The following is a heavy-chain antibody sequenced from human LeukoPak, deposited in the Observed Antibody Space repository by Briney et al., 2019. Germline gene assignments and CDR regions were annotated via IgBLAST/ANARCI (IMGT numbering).Heavy chain of an antibody. Sequence: PSETLSLTCTVSGGSITSSAYYWGWVRPAPGKGLTWIVTIYHSGTTYDNPSPKRRVTMSVDTSNNPFSLKLSAVTAADTAIYYCARHGGDYADYAGRRKGYYYYMDVWGKGTTVTVSS. V-gene: IGHV4-39*01. D-gene: IGHD4-17*01. CDR3: ARHGGDYADYAGRRKGYYYYMDV. CDR1: GGSITSSAYY. CDR2: IYHSGTT. J-gene: IGHJ6*03.